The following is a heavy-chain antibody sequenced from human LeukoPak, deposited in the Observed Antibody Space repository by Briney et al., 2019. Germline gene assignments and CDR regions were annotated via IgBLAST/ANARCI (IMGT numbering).Heavy chain of an antibody. D-gene: IGHD2-2*01. CDR2: IYYSGST. V-gene: IGHV4-39*07. Sequence: SETLSLTCTVSGGSISSSSYYWGWIRQPPGKGLEWIGSIYYSGSTYYNPSLKGRVTISVDTSKNQFSLKLSSVTAADTAVYYCARFWDIVVVPAAMDPDYWGQGTLVTVSS. CDR1: GGSISSSSYY. J-gene: IGHJ4*02. CDR3: ARFWDIVVVPAAMDPDY.